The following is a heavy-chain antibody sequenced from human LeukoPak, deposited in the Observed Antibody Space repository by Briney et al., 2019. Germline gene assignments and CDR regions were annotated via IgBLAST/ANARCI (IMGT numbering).Heavy chain of an antibody. CDR2: ILYDGTNK. CDR1: GFTLSDYG. J-gene: IGHJ4*02. D-gene: IGHD3-3*01. V-gene: IGHV3-30*02. Sequence: GGSLRLSCAASGFTLSDYGMHWVRQAPGKGLEWVALILYDGTNKYYADSVKGRFTISRDDSKNTLYLQMNSLRAEDTAVYYCARSIFLSGYQFDYWGQGTLVTVSS. CDR3: ARSIFLSGYQFDY.